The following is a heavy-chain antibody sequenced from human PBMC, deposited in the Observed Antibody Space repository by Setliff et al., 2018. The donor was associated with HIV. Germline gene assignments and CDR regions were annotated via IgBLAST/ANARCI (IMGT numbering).Heavy chain of an antibody. V-gene: IGHV1-18*01. D-gene: IGHD6-19*01. CDR2: ISAYNGNT. CDR3: ARLARGGWPLEVFDI. CDR1: GYTFTHYA. Sequence: GASVKVSCKASGYTFTHYAISWVRQAPGQGLEYLGWISAYNGNTNYAQKVQGRSTMTTDASTSIADIELRSRTSDDTAVYYCARLARGGWPLEVFDIWGQGTMVTVSS. J-gene: IGHJ3*02.